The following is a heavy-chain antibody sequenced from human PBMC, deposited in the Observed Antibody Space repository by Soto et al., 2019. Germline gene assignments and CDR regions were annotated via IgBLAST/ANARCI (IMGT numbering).Heavy chain of an antibody. D-gene: IGHD5-12*01. CDR3: TRSTQYSASLEFDF. J-gene: IGHJ4*02. CDR1: GYTFTDYF. V-gene: IGHV1-2*02. CDR2: INPDNGGP. Sequence: QVQLVQSGAELKKPGASVKVSCQASGYTFTDYFIHWVRQAPGRGLEWLGWINPDNGGPVYAQKFQGRITMARDTPVSTVYMELSGLRSGDTAVYYCTRSTQYSASLEFDFWGQGALVAVSS.